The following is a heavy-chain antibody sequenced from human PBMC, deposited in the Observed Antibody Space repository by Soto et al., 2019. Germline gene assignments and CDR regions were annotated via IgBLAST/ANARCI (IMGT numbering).Heavy chain of an antibody. V-gene: IGHV4-34*01. Sequence: SETLSLTCAVYGGSFSGYYWSWIRQPPGKGLEWIGEINHSGSTNYNPSLKSRVTISVDTSKNQFSLKLSSVTAADTAVYYCWRYCSGGSCYSGVPAFEIWGHGTMVTVSS. CDR1: GGSFSGYY. J-gene: IGHJ3*02. CDR2: INHSGST. D-gene: IGHD2-15*01. CDR3: WRYCSGGSCYSGVPAFEI.